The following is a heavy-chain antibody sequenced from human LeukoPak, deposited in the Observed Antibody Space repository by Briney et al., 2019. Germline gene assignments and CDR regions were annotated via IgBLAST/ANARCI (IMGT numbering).Heavy chain of an antibody. CDR2: IIPIFGTP. CDR3: ARDRVVGLGLDNAFDI. D-gene: IGHD3-3*01. CDR1: GGIFSRNA. J-gene: IGHJ3*02. V-gene: IGHV1-69*13. Sequence: SVKVSCKASGGIFSRNAISWVRQAPGQGLEWMGGIIPIFGTPNYAQKFQDRVTITADESTSTAYMEMSSLRSEDTAVYYCARDRVVGLGLDNAFDIWGQGTMISVSS.